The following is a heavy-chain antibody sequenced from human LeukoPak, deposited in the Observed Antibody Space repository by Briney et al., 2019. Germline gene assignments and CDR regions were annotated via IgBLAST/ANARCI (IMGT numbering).Heavy chain of an antibody. CDR2: IKCDSGGT. J-gene: IGHJ4*02. V-gene: IGHV1-2*02. Sequence: ASVKVSCKASGYTFTAYYMHWVRRAPGQGLEWMGWIKCDSGGTEYSRNYRGRVTMTRDTSISTAYMELTRLTSDDTAVYYWVGSNWAAGAAFDSWGQGTQVTVSS. D-gene: IGHD6-13*01. CDR3: VGSNWAAGAAFDS. CDR1: GYTFTAYY.